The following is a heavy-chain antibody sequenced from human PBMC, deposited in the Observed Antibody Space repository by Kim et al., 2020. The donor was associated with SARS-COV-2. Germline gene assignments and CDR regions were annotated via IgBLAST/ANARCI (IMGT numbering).Heavy chain of an antibody. CDR2: ISYDGTNE. D-gene: IGHD6-19*01. CDR3: AKDSEYSSDWEGS. CDR1: GFTFSSYG. V-gene: IGHV3-30*18. J-gene: IGHJ5*02. Sequence: GGSLRLSCAASGFTFSSYGMHWVRQPPGKGLEWVAFISYDGTNEYYADSVKGRFTISKDFSKNTLYLHMNSLRTDDTAVYYCAKDSEYSSDWEGSWGQGT.